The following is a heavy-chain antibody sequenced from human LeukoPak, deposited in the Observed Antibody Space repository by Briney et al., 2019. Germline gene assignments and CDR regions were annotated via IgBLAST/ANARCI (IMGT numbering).Heavy chain of an antibody. Sequence: GGSLRLSCAASGFTVSNNFVTWVRQAPGKGLEWVSIIYSGGGTDYADSVKGRFTISRDNSKNTVYLQMNSLRAEDTAVYHCARKSLGIAAAGTFFGSWGQGTLVTVSS. CDR2: IYSGGGT. J-gene: IGHJ5*02. CDR1: GFTVSNNF. V-gene: IGHV3-53*01. CDR3: ARKSLGIAAAGTFFGS. D-gene: IGHD6-13*01.